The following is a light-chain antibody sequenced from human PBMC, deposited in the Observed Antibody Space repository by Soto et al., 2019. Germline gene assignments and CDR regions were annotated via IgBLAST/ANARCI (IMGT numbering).Light chain of an antibody. CDR3: QQYDSSFT. V-gene: IGKV3-20*01. J-gene: IGKJ4*02. Sequence: IVLTQSPATLSLSPGERATLSCTASKHVTTTYIAWYQQKFGKAPRLLIYGASTRATGTPDRFTGGGFGTDFTLTLSRVEPEDFAVYYCQQYDSSFTFGGGTKVEMK. CDR2: GAS. CDR1: KHVTTTY.